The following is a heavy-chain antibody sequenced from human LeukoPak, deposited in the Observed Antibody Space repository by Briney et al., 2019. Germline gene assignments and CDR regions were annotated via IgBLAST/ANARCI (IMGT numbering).Heavy chain of an antibody. CDR1: GYSFPSYW. CDR3: ARHGVVVLAAILYMDV. Sequence: GESLKISCKGSGYSFPSYWIGWVRQMPGKGLEWMGIIYPGDSDTRYRPSFQGQVTIPADQSLGPAYLAWGRLKAWDPGMLSWARHGVVVLAAILYMDVWGKGTTVSVSS. CDR2: IYPGDSDT. V-gene: IGHV5-51*01. D-gene: IGHD2-2*01. J-gene: IGHJ6*03.